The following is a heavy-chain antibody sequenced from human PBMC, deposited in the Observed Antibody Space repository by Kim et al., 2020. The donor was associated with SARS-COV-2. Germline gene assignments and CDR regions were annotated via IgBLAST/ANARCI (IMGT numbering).Heavy chain of an antibody. J-gene: IGHJ6*03. D-gene: IGHD2-2*02. CDR3: ARYCSSTSCYIGGRYYYYIYV. CDR2: IRTGGNTI. Sequence: GGSLRLSCAASGFTFSSYEMNWVRQAPGKGLEWVSYIRTGGNTICYADSVQGRFTISRDNGKNSLYLQMNGLRAEDTALYYCARYCSSTSCYIGGRYYYYIYVWGEGTTGTVSS. CDR1: GFTFSSYE. V-gene: IGHV3-48*03.